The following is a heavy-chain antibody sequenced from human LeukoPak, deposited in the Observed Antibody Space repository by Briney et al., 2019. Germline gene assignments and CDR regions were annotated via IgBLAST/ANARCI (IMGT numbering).Heavy chain of an antibody. Sequence: AGSLRLSCAASGFIFSTSPMHWVRQAPGKGLEWVSIISHDGTTKYYGDSVKGRFTISRDNSENTLYLQMNSLRAEDTAVYYCARDGFGTIDYWGQGTPLTVSS. V-gene: IGHV3-33*01. D-gene: IGHD2-2*01. CDR1: GFIFSTSP. CDR3: ARDGFGTIDY. J-gene: IGHJ4*02. CDR2: ISHDGTTK.